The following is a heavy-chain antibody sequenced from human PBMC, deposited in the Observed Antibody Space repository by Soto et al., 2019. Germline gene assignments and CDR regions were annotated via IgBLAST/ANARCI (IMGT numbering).Heavy chain of an antibody. CDR3: ARALDYYDSIGPRYFDY. Sequence: SETLSLTCAVYGGSFSGYYWSWIRQPPGKGLEWIGEINHSGSTNYNPSLKSRVTISVDTSKNQFSLKLSSVTAADTAVYYCARALDYYDSIGPRYFDYWGQGTLVTVSS. CDR1: GGSFSGYY. V-gene: IGHV4-34*01. CDR2: INHSGST. J-gene: IGHJ4*02. D-gene: IGHD3-22*01.